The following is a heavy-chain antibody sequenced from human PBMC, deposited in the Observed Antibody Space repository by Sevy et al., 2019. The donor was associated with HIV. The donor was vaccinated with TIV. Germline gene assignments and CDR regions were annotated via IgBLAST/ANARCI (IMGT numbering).Heavy chain of an antibody. D-gene: IGHD6-19*01. V-gene: IGHV3-30*18. J-gene: IGHJ6*03. Sequence: LRLSCAASGFTFSSYGMHWVRQAPGKGLQWVAVISYDGSNKYYADSVKVRFTITRDNSKNTLYLQMNSLRAEDTAVYYCAKDRGCSGQYYYYYMDVWGKGTTVTVSS. CDR3: AKDRGCSGQYYYYYMDV. CDR2: ISYDGSNK. CDR1: GFTFSSYG.